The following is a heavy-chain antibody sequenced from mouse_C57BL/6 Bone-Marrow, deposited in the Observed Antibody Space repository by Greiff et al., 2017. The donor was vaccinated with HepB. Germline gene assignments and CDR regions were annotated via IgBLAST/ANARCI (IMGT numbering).Heavy chain of an antibody. CDR1: GYAFSSYW. CDR3: ARPFYYGSSSYAMDY. J-gene: IGHJ4*01. V-gene: IGHV1-80*01. D-gene: IGHD1-1*01. CDR2: LYPGDGDT. Sequence: LQESGAELVKPGASVKISCKASGYAFSSYWMNWVKQRPGKGLEWIGQLYPGDGDTNYNGKFKGKATLTADKSSSTAYMQLSILTSEDSAVYFCARPFYYGSSSYAMDYWGQGTSVTVSS.